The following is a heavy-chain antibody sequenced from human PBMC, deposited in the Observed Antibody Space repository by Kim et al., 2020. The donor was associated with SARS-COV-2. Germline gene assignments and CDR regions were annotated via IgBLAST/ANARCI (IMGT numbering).Heavy chain of an antibody. CDR2: INSEGSGT. Sequence: GGSLRLSCAASGFTFNNYWMHWVRQGPGKGLVWVSRINSEGSGTNYEDSVKGRFTISRDNAKNTLYLQMNSLRAEDTAVYYCAREALPSADYEPYGMDV. CDR3: AREALPSADYEPYGMDV. V-gene: IGHV3-74*01. J-gene: IGHJ6*01. D-gene: IGHD4-17*01. CDR1: GFTFNNYW.